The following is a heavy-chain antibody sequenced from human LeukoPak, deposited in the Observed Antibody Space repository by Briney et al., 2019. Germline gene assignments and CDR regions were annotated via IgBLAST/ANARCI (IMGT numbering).Heavy chain of an antibody. CDR1: GGSISSYY. Sequence: PSETLSLTCTVSGGSISSYYWSWIRQPPGKGLEWIGYIYYSGSTNYNPSLKSRVTISVDTSRNQFSLKLNSVTAADTAVYYCAKSNGYSLVDIWGQGTMVTVSS. V-gene: IGHV4-59*12. D-gene: IGHD5-12*01. CDR2: IYYSGST. CDR3: AKSNGYSLVDI. J-gene: IGHJ3*02.